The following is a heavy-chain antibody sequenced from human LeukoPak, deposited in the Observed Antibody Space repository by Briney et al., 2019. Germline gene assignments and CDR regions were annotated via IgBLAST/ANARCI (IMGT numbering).Heavy chain of an antibody. CDR1: GFTFGTYA. V-gene: IGHV3-48*01. Sequence: GGSLRLSCAASGFTFGTYAMNWVPQSPGKGLEWVSYISTGSSPIYYADSVKGRFTISRDNAKNSLYLQMHSLRAEDTAIYYCARGLFWFGDLSYSMDVSGQGTTVSVSS. CDR2: ISTGSSPI. D-gene: IGHD3-10*01. CDR3: ARGLFWFGDLSYSMDV. J-gene: IGHJ6*02.